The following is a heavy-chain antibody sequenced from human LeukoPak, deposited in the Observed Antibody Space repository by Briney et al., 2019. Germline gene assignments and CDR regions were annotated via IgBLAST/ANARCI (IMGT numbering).Heavy chain of an antibody. CDR1: GYTFTSYD. V-gene: IGHV1-18*01. Sequence: ASVKVSCKASGYTFTSYDINWVRQAPGQGLEWMGWISAYNGNTNYAQKLQGRVTMTTDTSTSTAYMELRSLRSDDTAVYYCARDPSLDTAMPQPDYWGQGTLVTVSS. CDR2: ISAYNGNT. J-gene: IGHJ4*02. D-gene: IGHD5-18*01. CDR3: ARDPSLDTAMPQPDY.